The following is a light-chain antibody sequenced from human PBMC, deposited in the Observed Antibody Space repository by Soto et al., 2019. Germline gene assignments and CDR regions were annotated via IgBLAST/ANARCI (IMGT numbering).Light chain of an antibody. Sequence: QSVLTQPPSVSGAPGQRVTISCTGSSSNIGTGYNIHWYQQVPGTAPKLLIYGNSNRPSGVPDRFSGSKSGTSASLAITGLQAEDEADYYCQSYDSSLSGGVFGTGIKLTVL. J-gene: IGLJ1*01. CDR1: SSNIGTGYN. CDR2: GNS. CDR3: QSYDSSLSGGV. V-gene: IGLV1-40*01.